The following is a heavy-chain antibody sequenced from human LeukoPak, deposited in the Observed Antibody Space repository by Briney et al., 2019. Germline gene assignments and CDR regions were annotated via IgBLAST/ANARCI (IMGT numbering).Heavy chain of an antibody. CDR3: ASQDGVEVILPGWFDP. CDR2: IYYSGST. J-gene: IGHJ5*02. D-gene: IGHD3-22*01. Sequence: SETLSLTCTVSGGSISSSSYYWGWIRQPPGKGLEWIGSIYYSGSTYYNPSLKSRVTISVDTSKNQFSLKLSSVTAADTAVYYCASQDGVEVILPGWFDPWGQGTLVTVSS. V-gene: IGHV4-39*01. CDR1: GGSISSSSYY.